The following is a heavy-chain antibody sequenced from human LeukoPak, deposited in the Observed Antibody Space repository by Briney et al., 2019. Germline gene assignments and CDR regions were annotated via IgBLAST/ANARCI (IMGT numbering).Heavy chain of an antibody. V-gene: IGHV4-4*07. D-gene: IGHD4-11*01. CDR1: GGSISSYY. CDR3: ARSESTALKPDYYYMDV. J-gene: IGHJ6*03. Sequence: SETLSLTRTVSGGSISSYYWSWIRQPAGKGLEWIGRIYTSGSTNYNPSLKSRVTMSVDTSKNQFSLKLSSVTAADTAVYYCARSESTALKPDYYYMDVWGKGTTVTVFS. CDR2: IYTSGST.